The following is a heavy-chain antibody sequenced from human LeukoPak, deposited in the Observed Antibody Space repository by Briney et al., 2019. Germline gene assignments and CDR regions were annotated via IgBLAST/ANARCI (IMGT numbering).Heavy chain of an antibody. Sequence: PGGTLRLSCAASGFTFSNYGMSWVRQAPGKGLEWVSTISGSGDTTHYADSVKGRFTISRDNSKNTLYLQMNSLRAEDTAVYYCARVRNIVVVTAPFDYWGQGTLVTVSS. J-gene: IGHJ4*02. CDR1: GFTFSNYG. CDR3: ARVRNIVVVTAPFDY. CDR2: ISGSGDTT. V-gene: IGHV3-23*01. D-gene: IGHD2-21*02.